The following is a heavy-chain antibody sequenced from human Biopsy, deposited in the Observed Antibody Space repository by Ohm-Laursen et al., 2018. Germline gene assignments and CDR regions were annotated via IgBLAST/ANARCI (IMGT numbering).Heavy chain of an antibody. CDR3: ARRLPLRGFAFDV. D-gene: IGHD3-10*01. Sequence: PGTLSLTCTVSGDSITSYFWNWIRQAPGKGLEWIGNIYYRGNTNYSPPLKSRATISLDSSKNQFSLNLNSVTATDTAVYYCARRLPLRGFAFDVWGQGTVVTVS. V-gene: IGHV4-59*08. CDR1: GDSITSYF. J-gene: IGHJ3*01. CDR2: IYYRGNT.